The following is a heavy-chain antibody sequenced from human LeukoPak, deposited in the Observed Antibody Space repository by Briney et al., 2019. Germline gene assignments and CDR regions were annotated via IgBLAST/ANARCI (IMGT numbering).Heavy chain of an antibody. Sequence: GGSLRLSCSASGFPFSTLGMHWVRQAPGKGLEHVSTIGSDGDGTYYADSVKDRFIISRDNSKNAVYLLMSSLRPEDTAVYYCVSPVFINFWGQGTLVTVSS. CDR3: VSPVFINF. D-gene: IGHD1-14*01. CDR2: IGSDGDGT. CDR1: GFPFSTLG. V-gene: IGHV3-64D*06. J-gene: IGHJ4*01.